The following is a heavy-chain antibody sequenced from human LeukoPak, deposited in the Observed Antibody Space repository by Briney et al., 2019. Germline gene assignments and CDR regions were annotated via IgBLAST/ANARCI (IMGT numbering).Heavy chain of an antibody. CDR3: ARAIQGDLLWDY. V-gene: IGHV4-59*11. CDR2: IYYSGST. CDR1: GGSISSHY. Sequence: TTSETLSLTCTVSGGSISSHYWSWIRQPPGKGLEWIGYIYYSGSTNYNPSLKSRVTISVDTSKNHFSLKLSSVTAADTAVYYCARAIQGDLLWDYLGQGTLVTGSS. D-gene: IGHD3-16*01. J-gene: IGHJ4*02.